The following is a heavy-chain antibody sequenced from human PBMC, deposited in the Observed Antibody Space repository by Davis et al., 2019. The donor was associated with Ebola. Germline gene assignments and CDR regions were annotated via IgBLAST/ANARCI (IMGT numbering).Heavy chain of an antibody. D-gene: IGHD3-9*01. V-gene: IGHV1-3*01. J-gene: IGHJ6*02. CDR3: ARDGGRYFDWFPYYYGMDV. CDR1: GYTFTSYA. CDR2: INAGNGNT. Sequence: ASVTVSCTASGYTFTSYAMHWLRQAPGQRLEWMGWINAGNGNTKYSQKFQGRVTITRDTSASTAYMELSSLRSEDTAVYYCARDGGRYFDWFPYYYGMDVWGQGTTVTVSS.